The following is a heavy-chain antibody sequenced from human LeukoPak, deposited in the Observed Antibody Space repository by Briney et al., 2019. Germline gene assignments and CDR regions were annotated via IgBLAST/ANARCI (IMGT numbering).Heavy chain of an antibody. D-gene: IGHD6-13*01. Sequence: GGSLRLSCTASGFPFSSSWMTWVRQAPGKGLEWVANIKLDGCVMNYVDSVKGRFTISRDNAKNSLFLQVTNLRVEDTAVYYCAKDSYSKGDYWGQGTLVTVSS. CDR1: GFPFSSSW. CDR2: IKLDGCVM. CDR3: AKDSYSKGDY. V-gene: IGHV3-7*01. J-gene: IGHJ4*02.